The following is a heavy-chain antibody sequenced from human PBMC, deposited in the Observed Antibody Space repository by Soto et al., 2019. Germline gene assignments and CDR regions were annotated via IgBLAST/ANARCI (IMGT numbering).Heavy chain of an antibody. CDR2: IKFDGSEK. CDR3: VKDGGYCSSSTCYSPRNHYFDS. Sequence: PGGSLRLSCAASGFIFSDYWMSWVRQAPGKGPEWVANIKFDGSEKQDVDSVRGRFTISRDNSRNSLFLQMNSLRAGDTAVYYCVKDGGYCSSSTCYSPRNHYFDSWGQGTLVTVSS. V-gene: IGHV3-7*03. J-gene: IGHJ4*02. D-gene: IGHD2-2*01. CDR1: GFIFSDYW.